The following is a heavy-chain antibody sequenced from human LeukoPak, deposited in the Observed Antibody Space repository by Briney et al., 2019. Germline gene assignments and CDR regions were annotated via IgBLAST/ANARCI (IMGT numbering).Heavy chain of an antibody. Sequence: QSGGSLRLSCAASGFTFSSYAMHWVRQAPGKGLEYVSAISSNGGSTYYANSVKGRFTISRGNSKNTLYLQMGSLRAEDMAVYYCASHDEIIHWGQGTLVTVSS. J-gene: IGHJ4*02. CDR1: GFTFSSYA. CDR3: ASHDEIIH. V-gene: IGHV3-64*01. CDR2: ISSNGGST.